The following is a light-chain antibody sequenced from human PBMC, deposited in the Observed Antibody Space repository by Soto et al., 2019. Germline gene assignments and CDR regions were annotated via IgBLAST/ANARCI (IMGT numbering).Light chain of an antibody. CDR3: SSYTSGSTPWV. V-gene: IGLV2-14*03. J-gene: IGLJ1*01. CDR1: SSDVGGYNY. Sequence: QSVLTQPTSVSGSPGQSITISCTGTSSDVGGYNYVSWYQHHPGKAPKLMICDVSDRPSGVSNRFSGSKSGNTASLTISGLQAEDEAYYYCSSYTSGSTPWVFGSGTKVTVL. CDR2: DVS.